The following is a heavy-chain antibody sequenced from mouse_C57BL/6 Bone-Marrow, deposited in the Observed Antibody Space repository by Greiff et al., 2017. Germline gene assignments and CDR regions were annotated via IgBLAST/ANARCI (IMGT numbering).Heavy chain of an antibody. CDR2: IYPGSGST. Sequence: QVHVKQSGAELVKPGASVKMSCKASGYTFTSYWITWVKQRPGQGLEWIGDIYPGSGSTNYNEKFKSKATLTVDTSSSTAYMQLSSLTSEDSAVYYCADGYAMDYWGQGTSVTVSS. CDR3: ADGYAMDY. J-gene: IGHJ4*01. CDR1: GYTFTSYW. V-gene: IGHV1-55*01.